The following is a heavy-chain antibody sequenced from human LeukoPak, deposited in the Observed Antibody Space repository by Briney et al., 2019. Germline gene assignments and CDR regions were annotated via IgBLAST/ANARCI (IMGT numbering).Heavy chain of an antibody. Sequence: AGGSLRLSCAGSGFTFSSYAMTWVRQAPGKGLEWVSAFSATDGSAQYAESVEGRFTISRDNSKNTLFLQMNSLGAEDTAVYYCARAKIAAAGTGAFDVWGQGTLVTVSS. CDR2: FSATDGSA. V-gene: IGHV3-23*01. CDR1: GFTFSSYA. J-gene: IGHJ3*01. D-gene: IGHD6-13*01. CDR3: ARAKIAAAGTGAFDV.